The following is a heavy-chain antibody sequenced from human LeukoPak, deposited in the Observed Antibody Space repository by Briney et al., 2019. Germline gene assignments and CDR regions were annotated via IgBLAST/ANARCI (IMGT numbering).Heavy chain of an antibody. J-gene: IGHJ5*02. D-gene: IGHD6-13*01. CDR3: ARPRDRIAAAGTGGA. CDR2: ISSSSSYI. V-gene: IGHV3-21*01. CDR1: GFTFSSYS. Sequence: PGGSLRLSCAACGFTFSSYSMNWVRQAPGKGLEWVSSISSSSSYIYYADSVKGRFTISRDNAKNSLYLQMNSLRAEDTAVYYCARPRDRIAAAGTGGAWGQGTLVTVSS.